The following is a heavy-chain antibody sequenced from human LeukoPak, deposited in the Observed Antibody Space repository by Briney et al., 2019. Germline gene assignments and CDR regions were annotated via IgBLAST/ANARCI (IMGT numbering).Heavy chain of an antibody. CDR3: ASGGPEDYFDY. Sequence: SETLSLTCTVSGYSMNNYYWGWIRQPPGKGLEWIGSVYHDGDTFYNPSLKGRVTLSVDTSRHQFSLKLKSPSAADTAVYYCASGGPEDYFDYWGQGTLVTVTS. J-gene: IGHJ4*02. D-gene: IGHD2-15*01. V-gene: IGHV4-38-2*02. CDR1: GYSMNNYY. CDR2: VYHDGDT.